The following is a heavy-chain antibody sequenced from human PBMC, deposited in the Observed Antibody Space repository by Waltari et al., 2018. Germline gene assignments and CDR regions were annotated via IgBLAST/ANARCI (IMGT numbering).Heavy chain of an antibody. V-gene: IGHV3-9*01. D-gene: IGHD3-22*01. CDR1: GFTFDDYA. Sequence: EVQLVESGGGLVQPGRSLRLSCAASGFTFDDYAMHWVRQAPGKGLEWVSGISWNSGSIGYADSVKGRFTISRDNAKNSLYLQMNSLRAEDTAVYYCARAPRDSRGLPDYWGQGTLVTVSS. J-gene: IGHJ4*02. CDR3: ARAPRDSRGLPDY. CDR2: ISWNSGSI.